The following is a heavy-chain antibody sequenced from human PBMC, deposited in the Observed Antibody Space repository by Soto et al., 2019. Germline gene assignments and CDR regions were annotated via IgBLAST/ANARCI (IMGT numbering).Heavy chain of an antibody. J-gene: IGHJ4*02. CDR3: ARGGRVRDPTYYFDY. Sequence: SETLSLTCAVSGGSISSGGYSWGWIRQPPGKGLEWIGYIYHSGSTYYNPSLKSRVTISVDRSKNQFSLKLSSVTAADTAVYYCARGGRVRDPTYYFDYWGQGTLVTVSS. V-gene: IGHV4-30-2*01. CDR2: IYHSGST. D-gene: IGHD3-10*01. CDR1: GGSISSGGYS.